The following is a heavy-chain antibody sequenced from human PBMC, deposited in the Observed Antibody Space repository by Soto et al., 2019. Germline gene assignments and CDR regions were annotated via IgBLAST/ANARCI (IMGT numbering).Heavy chain of an antibody. CDR3: TSTPAYDSSGFTPSVMDV. D-gene: IGHD3-22*01. V-gene: IGHV3-15*07. Sequence: GGSLRLSCAASGFTFSNAWMNWVRQAPGKGLEWVGRIKSKTDGGTTDYAAPVKGRFTISRDDSKNTLYLQMNSLKTEDTAVYYCTSTPAYDSSGFTPSVMDVWGQGTTVTVSS. J-gene: IGHJ6*02. CDR2: IKSKTDGGTT. CDR1: GFTFSNAW.